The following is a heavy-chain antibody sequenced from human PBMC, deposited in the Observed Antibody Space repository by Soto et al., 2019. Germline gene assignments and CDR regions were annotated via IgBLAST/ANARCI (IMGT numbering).Heavy chain of an antibody. Sequence: GGSLRLSCAASGFTFSSYGMHWVRQAPGKGLEWVAVISYDGSNKYYADSVKGRFTISRDNSKNTLYLQMNSLRAEDTAVYYCAKELSTDSGYSYGTLDYWGQGTLVTVAS. V-gene: IGHV3-30*18. CDR1: GFTFSSYG. CDR2: ISYDGSNK. D-gene: IGHD5-18*01. J-gene: IGHJ4*02. CDR3: AKELSTDSGYSYGTLDY.